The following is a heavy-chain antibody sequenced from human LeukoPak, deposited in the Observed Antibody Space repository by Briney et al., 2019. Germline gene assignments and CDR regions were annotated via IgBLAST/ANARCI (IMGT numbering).Heavy chain of an antibody. D-gene: IGHD3-22*01. V-gene: IGHV4-34*01. CDR2: INHSGST. CDR1: GGPFGGFY. Sequence: SETLSLTCAVYGGPFGGFYWSWIRQPPGKGLEWIGEINHSGSTNYNPSLKSRVTISVDTSKNQFSLKLSSVTAADTAVFYCAGGLDYYDSSAYPSRDWYFDLWGRGTLVTVS. CDR3: AGGLDYYDSSAYPSRDWYFDL. J-gene: IGHJ2*01.